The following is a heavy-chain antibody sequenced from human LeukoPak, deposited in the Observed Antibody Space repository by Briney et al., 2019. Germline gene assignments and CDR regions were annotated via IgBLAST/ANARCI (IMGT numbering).Heavy chain of an antibody. CDR1: GGSISSSSYY. V-gene: IGHV4-61*05. J-gene: IGHJ6*03. CDR2: IYYSGST. Sequence: SETLSLTCTVSGGSISSSSYYWGWIRQPPGKGLEWIGYIYYSGSTNYNPSLKSRVTISVDTSKNQFSLKLSSVTAADTAVYYCARGGNMATIYYYYYYMDVWGKGTTVTVSS. D-gene: IGHD5-24*01. CDR3: ARGGNMATIYYYYYYMDV.